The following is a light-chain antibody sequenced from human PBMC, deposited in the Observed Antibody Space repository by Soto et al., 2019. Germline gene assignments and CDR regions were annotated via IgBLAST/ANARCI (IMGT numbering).Light chain of an antibody. CDR3: QQYGSSLTWT. Sequence: EVVLTQSTGTVSLSPGERVTLSCRASQSVSSKYLAWYQQRPGQAPRLLIYAASSRATGIPDRFSGSGSGTEFTLSISSLEPEDFAVYYCQQYGSSLTWTFGQGTKVEMK. CDR2: AAS. CDR1: QSVSSKY. J-gene: IGKJ1*01. V-gene: IGKV3-20*01.